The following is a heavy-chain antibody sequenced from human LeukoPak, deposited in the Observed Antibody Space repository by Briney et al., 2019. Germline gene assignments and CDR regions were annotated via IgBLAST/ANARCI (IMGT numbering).Heavy chain of an antibody. D-gene: IGHD2-15*01. V-gene: IGHV3-64D*09. J-gene: IGHJ4*02. CDR2: ISSNGGST. CDR1: GFTFSNYA. Sequence: GGSLRLSCSASGFTFSNYAMHWVRQAPGKGLEYVSAISSNGGSTYYADSVKGRFIISRDNSKNTLYLQTSSLRAEDTAVYYCVKDKYPVVVAATLDYWGQGTLVTVSS. CDR3: VKDKYPVVVAATLDY.